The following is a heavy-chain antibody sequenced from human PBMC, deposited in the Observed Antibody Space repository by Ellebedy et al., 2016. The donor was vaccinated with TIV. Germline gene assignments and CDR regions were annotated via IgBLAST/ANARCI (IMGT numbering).Heavy chain of an antibody. CDR1: GGSISSYY. Sequence: MPSETLSLTCTVSGGSISSYYWSWIRQPPGKGLEWIGYISSNRGANYNPSLKSRVTMSVDTSKNQFSLKMNAVTAADTAVYHCARFCSGGSCFGDHWGQGTLVTVSS. CDR2: ISSNRGA. D-gene: IGHD2-15*01. CDR3: ARFCSGGSCFGDH. J-gene: IGHJ4*02. V-gene: IGHV4-59*01.